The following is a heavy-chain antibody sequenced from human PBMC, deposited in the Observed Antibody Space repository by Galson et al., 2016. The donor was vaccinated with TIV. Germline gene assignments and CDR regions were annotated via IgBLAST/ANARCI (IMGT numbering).Heavy chain of an antibody. V-gene: IGHV3-66*02. J-gene: IGHJ6*02. D-gene: IGHD2-15*01. CDR1: GLSVSINY. Sequence: SLRLSCAASGLSVSINYMTWVRQAPGKGLEWVSLISDGGNTYYPASVKGRFTSSRDNSKNTLYLQMNSLRVEDTAVYYWARDRVVDATYYYYYYGMDVWGQVTAVTVSS. CDR2: ISDGGNT. CDR3: ARDRVVDATYYYYYYGMDV.